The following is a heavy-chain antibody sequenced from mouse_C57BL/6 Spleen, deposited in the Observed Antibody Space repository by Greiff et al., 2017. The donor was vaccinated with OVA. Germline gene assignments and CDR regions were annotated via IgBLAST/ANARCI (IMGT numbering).Heavy chain of an antibody. CDR2: FHPYNDDT. J-gene: IGHJ1*03. D-gene: IGHD1-1*01. Sequence: VHLVESGAELVKPGASVKMSCKASGYTFTTYPIEWMKQNHGKSLEWIGNFHPYNDDTKYTEKLKGKATLNVEKSSSTVYLELSRLTSDDTAVYDCARRGYYYGSSYWYFDVWGTGTTVTVSS. CDR3: ARRGYYYGSSYWYFDV. CDR1: GYTFTTYP. V-gene: IGHV1-47*01.